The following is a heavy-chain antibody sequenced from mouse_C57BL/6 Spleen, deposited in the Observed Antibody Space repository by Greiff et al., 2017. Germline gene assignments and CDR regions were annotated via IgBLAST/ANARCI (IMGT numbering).Heavy chain of an antibody. V-gene: IGHV5-6*01. Sequence: EVKLVESGGDLVKPGGSLKLSCAASGFTFSSYGMSWVRQTPDKRLEWVATISSGGSYTYYPDSVKGRFTISRDNAKNTLYLQMSSLKSEDTAMYYCARHGGNYYFEYWGQGTTLTVSS. J-gene: IGHJ2*01. CDR3: ARHGGNYYFEY. CDR1: GFTFSSYG. CDR2: ISSGGSYT. D-gene: IGHD2-1*01.